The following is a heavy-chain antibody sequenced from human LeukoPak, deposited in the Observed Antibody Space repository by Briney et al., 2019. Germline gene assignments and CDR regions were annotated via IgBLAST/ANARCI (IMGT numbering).Heavy chain of an antibody. J-gene: IGHJ2*01. CDR2: TYFRSKWFN. CDR3: ARGVRYFDL. Sequence: SQTLSLTCAISGDSVSSNSAAWNWIRQSPSRGLGWLGRTYFRSKWFNDYALSVKSRITINPDTSKSQFSLQLNSVTPEDTAVYFCARGVRYFDLWGRGTLVTVSS. V-gene: IGHV6-1*01. CDR1: GDSVSSNSAA.